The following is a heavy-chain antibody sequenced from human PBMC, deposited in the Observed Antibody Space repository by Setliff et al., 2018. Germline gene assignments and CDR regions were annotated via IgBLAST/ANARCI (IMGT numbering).Heavy chain of an antibody. Sequence: LSLSCAASGFTFDDYVIHWVRQAPGKGLEWVSGISRNDYIYHADSVKGRFTISRDNSKNTLYLQMNSLRPEDTAVYYCARTCSGSGCYAGLESWGQGTPVTVSS. CDR2: ISRNDYI. CDR3: ARTCSGSGCYAGLES. V-gene: IGHV3-9*01. CDR1: GFTFDDYV. J-gene: IGHJ4*02. D-gene: IGHD2-15*01.